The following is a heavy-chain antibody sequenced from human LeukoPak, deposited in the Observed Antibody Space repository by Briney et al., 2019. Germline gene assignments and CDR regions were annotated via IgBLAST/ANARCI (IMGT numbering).Heavy chain of an antibody. Sequence: SETLSLTCTVSGGSISSRDYYWGWIRQPPGRGLEWIGSIHYSGSTYYNPSLKSRVTISVDTSKNQFSLKLSSVTAADTAVYYCARRGLGTTPYFDYWGQGTLVTVPS. CDR2: IHYSGST. V-gene: IGHV4-39*01. J-gene: IGHJ4*02. CDR1: GGSISSRDYY. D-gene: IGHD4-17*01. CDR3: ARRGLGTTPYFDY.